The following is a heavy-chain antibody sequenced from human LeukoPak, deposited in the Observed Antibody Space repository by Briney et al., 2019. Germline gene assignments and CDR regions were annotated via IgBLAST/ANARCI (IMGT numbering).Heavy chain of an antibody. CDR1: GFTFSSYA. V-gene: IGHV3-23*01. Sequence: GGSLRLSCAASGFTFSSYAMTWVRQAPGKGLEWVSAISGSGGSTFYADSVKGRFTISRDNSKNTLYLQMNSLRAEDTAVYYCAKNSDSSGNPFDYWGQGTLVTVSS. CDR2: ISGSGGST. CDR3: AKNSDSSGNPFDY. J-gene: IGHJ4*02. D-gene: IGHD6-19*01.